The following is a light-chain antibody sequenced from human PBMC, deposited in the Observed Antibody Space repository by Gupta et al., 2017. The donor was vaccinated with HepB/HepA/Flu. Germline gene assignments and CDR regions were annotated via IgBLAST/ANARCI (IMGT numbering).Light chain of an antibody. Sequence: DVLMTFSSNSLALSLGERATINCKSSQSVLYSSKNKNELAWYQHEAGQRAKLLIYWASTRESEMLDRFSASTSVTDISLSMRSLHVADEAVHYCRQYYTTPLTFGPGTKVEIK. CDR2: WAS. J-gene: IGKJ3*01. V-gene: IGKV4-1*01. CDR1: QSVLYSSKNKNE. CDR3: RQYYTTPLT.